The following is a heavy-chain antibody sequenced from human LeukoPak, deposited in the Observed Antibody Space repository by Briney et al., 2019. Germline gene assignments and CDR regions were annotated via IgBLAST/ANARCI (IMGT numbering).Heavy chain of an antibody. D-gene: IGHD3-9*01. CDR1: GFTFSSYE. V-gene: IGHV3-48*03. Sequence: PGGSLRLSCAASGFTFSSYEMNWVRQAPGKGLEWVSYISSICSTIYYADSVKGRFTISRDNAKNSLYLQMNSLRAEDTAVYYCARESYDILTGYYNTPFDYWGQGTLVTVSS. CDR3: ARESYDILTGYYNTPFDY. CDR2: ISSICSTI. J-gene: IGHJ4*02.